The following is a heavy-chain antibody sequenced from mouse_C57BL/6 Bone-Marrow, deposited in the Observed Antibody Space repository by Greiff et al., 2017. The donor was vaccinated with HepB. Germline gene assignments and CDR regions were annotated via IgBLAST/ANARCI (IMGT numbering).Heavy chain of an antibody. J-gene: IGHJ4*01. V-gene: IGHV1-59*01. D-gene: IGHD1-1*01. Sequence: QVQLQQPGAELVRPGTSVKLSCKASGYTFTSYWMHWVNQRPGQGLEWIGVIDPSDSYSNYNQKFKGKATLTVDTSSSTAYMQRSSLTSEDSAVYYCARLDYGSRSAMDYWGQGTAVTVSS. CDR3: ARLDYGSRSAMDY. CDR1: GYTFTSYW. CDR2: IDPSDSYS.